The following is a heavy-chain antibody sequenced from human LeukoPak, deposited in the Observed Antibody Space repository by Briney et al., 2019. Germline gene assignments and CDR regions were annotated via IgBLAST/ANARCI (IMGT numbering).Heavy chain of an antibody. V-gene: IGHV1-8*01. J-gene: IGHJ6*03. CDR2: MNPNSGNT. CDR3: ARGAYYYGSGSYYRGPYYYMDV. Sequence: ASVKVSCKASGYTFTSYDINWVRQATGQGLESMGWMNPNSGNTGYAQKFQGIVTMTRNTSISTAYMELSSLRSEDTAVYYCARGAYYYGSGSYYRGPYYYMDVWGKGTTVTVSS. D-gene: IGHD3-10*01. CDR1: GYTFTSYD.